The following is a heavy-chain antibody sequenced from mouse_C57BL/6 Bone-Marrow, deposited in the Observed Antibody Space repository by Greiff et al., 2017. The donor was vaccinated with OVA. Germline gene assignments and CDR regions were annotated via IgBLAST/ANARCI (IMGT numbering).Heavy chain of an antibody. CDR1: GFTFSDYY. CDR2: INYDGSST. V-gene: IGHV5-16*01. CDR3: AREDDYAWFAY. J-gene: IGHJ3*01. D-gene: IGHD2-4*01. Sequence: DVMLVESAGGLVQPGSSMKLSCTASGFTFSDYYMAWVRQVPEKGLEWVANINYDGSSTYYLDSLKSRFIISRDNAKNILYLQMSSLKSEDTATYYCAREDDYAWFAYWGQGTLVTVSA.